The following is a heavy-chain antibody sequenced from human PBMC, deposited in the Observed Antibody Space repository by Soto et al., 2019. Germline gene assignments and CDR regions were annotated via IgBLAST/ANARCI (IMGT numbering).Heavy chain of an antibody. V-gene: IGHV2-5*02. Sequence: QITLKESGPTLVKPTQTLTLTCTFSGFSLSTSGVGVGWIRQPPGKALEWLALIYWDDDKRYSPSLKSRLTTTKDTSKNPVVLTITNMDPVDTATYSCAHRPSCCSGGSSYSGFDYWGQGTLVTVSS. D-gene: IGHD2-15*01. CDR1: GFSLSTSGVG. CDR2: IYWDDDK. CDR3: AHRPSCCSGGSSYSGFDY. J-gene: IGHJ4*02.